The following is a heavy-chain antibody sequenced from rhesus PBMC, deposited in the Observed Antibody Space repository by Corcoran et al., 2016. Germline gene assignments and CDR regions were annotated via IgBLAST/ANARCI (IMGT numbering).Heavy chain of an antibody. D-gene: IGHD6-25*01. J-gene: IGHJ4*01. V-gene: IGHV4-65*01. Sequence: QVQLQESGPGLVKPSETLSLTCAVSGGSVSSSNWWSWIRQPPGKGLEWIGYISGSSGSTYYNPSPKSRCTISTDTSKTQFSLKLSSVTAADTAVYYCARDESLSGSSHYWGQGVLVTVSS. CDR2: ISGSSGST. CDR3: ARDESLSGSSHY. CDR1: GGSVSSSNW.